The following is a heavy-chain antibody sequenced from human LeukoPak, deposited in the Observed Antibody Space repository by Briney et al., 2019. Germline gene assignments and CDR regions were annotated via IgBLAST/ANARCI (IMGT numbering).Heavy chain of an antibody. CDR3: ARYSGSYYFDY. V-gene: IGHV4-59*01. CDR1: GGSISSYY. Sequence: PSETLSLTCTVSGGSISSYYWSWIRQAPGKGLEWIGYIYYSGSTNYNPSLKSRVTISVDTSKNQFSLKLSSVTAADTAVYYCARYSGSYYFDYWGQGTLVTVSS. J-gene: IGHJ4*02. CDR2: IYYSGST. D-gene: IGHD1-26*01.